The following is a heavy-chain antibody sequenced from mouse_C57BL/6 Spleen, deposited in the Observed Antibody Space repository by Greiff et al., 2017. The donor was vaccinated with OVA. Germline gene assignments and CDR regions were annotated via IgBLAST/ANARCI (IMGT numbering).Heavy chain of an antibody. CDR2: IDPSDSYT. Sequence: QVQLQQPGAELVMPGASVKLSCKASGYTFTSYWMHWVKQRPGQGLEWIGEIDPSDSYTNYNQKFKGKSTLTVDKSSSTAYMQLSSLTSEDSAVYYCARLAIYDGYPYYFDYWGQGTTLTVSS. V-gene: IGHV1-69*01. J-gene: IGHJ2*01. CDR1: GYTFTSYW. CDR3: ARLAIYDGYPYYFDY. D-gene: IGHD2-3*01.